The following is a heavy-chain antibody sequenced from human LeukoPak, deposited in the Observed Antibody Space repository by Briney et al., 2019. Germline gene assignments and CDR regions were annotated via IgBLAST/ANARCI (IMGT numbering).Heavy chain of an antibody. CDR1: GFSFNTYW. D-gene: IGHD6-13*01. V-gene: IGHV3-74*01. J-gene: IGHJ4*02. Sequence: GGSLRLSCAASGFSFNTYWMHWVRQVPGKGLVWVSGMNTDGSDRSYADSVKGRFTISRDNAKNTLYLQMDSLRAEDTAVYYCARDHSSWEVPSDSWGQGTLVTVSS. CDR2: MNTDGSDR. CDR3: ARDHSSWEVPSDS.